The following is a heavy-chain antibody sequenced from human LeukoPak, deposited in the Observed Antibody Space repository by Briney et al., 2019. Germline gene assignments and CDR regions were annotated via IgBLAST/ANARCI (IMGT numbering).Heavy chain of an antibody. D-gene: IGHD2-21*02. J-gene: IGHJ5*02. CDR1: GYTFTSYG. CDR2: ISAYNGNT. V-gene: IGHV1-18*01. Sequence: ASVKVSCKASGYTFTSYGISWVRQAPGQGLEGMGWISAYNGNTNYAQKLQGRVTMTTDTSTSTAYMELRSLRSDDTAGYYCARQGCGGDCHRDKNWFDPWGQGTLVTVSS. CDR3: ARQGCGGDCHRDKNWFDP.